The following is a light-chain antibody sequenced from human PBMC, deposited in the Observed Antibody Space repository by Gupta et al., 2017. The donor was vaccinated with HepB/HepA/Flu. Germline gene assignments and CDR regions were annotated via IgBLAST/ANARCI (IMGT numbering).Light chain of an antibody. CDR1: QALSGF. J-gene: IGKJ1*01. V-gene: IGKV1-8*01. CDR3: QQYYSYPRT. CDR2: GAT. Sequence: AIRMTQSPSSLSASIGDRVTITCRASQALSGFLAWYQQKPGKAPNLLIHGATILQRGVPSRFSGSGFGSDFTLTISGLQSGDFATYFCQQYYSYPRTFGQGTQVE.